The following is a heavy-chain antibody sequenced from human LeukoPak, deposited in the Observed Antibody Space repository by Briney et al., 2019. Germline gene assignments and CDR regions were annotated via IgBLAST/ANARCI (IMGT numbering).Heavy chain of an antibody. V-gene: IGHV3-23*01. D-gene: IGHD3-16*01. CDR2: ISGSGAST. CDR3: AKDGGPSVDGDYFDY. CDR1: GFSFSNTA. Sequence: GGSLRLSCAASGFSFSNTAMSWVRQTPGKGLEWVSGISGSGASTYYADSVKGRFTISRDNSMSTLYLQMNSLRADDTAVYYCAKDGGPSVDGDYFDYWGQGTLVTVSS. J-gene: IGHJ4*02.